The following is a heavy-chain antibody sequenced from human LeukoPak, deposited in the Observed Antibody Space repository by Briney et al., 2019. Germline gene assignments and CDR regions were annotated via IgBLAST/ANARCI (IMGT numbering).Heavy chain of an antibody. CDR1: GGSISSSSYY. CDR3: ARFRSGSYYFDY. V-gene: IGHV4-39*07. J-gene: IGHJ4*02. Sequence: PSETLSLTCTVSGGSISSSSYYWGWIRQPPGKGLEWIGSIYYSGSTNHNPSLKSRVTISVDTSKNQFSLKLSSVTAADTAVYYCARFRSGSYYFDYWGQGTLVTVSS. D-gene: IGHD1-26*01. CDR2: IYYSGST.